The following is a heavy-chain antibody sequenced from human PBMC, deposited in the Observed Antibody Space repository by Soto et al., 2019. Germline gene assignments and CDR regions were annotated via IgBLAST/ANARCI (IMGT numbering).Heavy chain of an antibody. CDR2: IWYDGSNK. J-gene: IGHJ3*02. CDR1: GFTFSSYG. V-gene: IGHV3-33*01. D-gene: IGHD3-16*01. CDR3: ARDVSSGVWGTDAFDI. Sequence: QVQLVESGGGVVQPGRSLRLSCAASGFTFSSYGMHWVRQAPGKGLEWVAVIWYDGSNKYYADSVKGRFTISRDNSKNTRYLQMNSLRAEDTAVYYCARDVSSGVWGTDAFDIWGQGTMVTVSP.